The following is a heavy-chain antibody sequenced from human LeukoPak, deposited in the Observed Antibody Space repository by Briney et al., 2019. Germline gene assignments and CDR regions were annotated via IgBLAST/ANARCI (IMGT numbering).Heavy chain of an antibody. J-gene: IGHJ5*02. V-gene: IGHV4-39*01. Sequence: SETLSLTCTVSGGSISSSSYYWGWIRQPPGKGLGWVGSIYYSGSTYYNPSLKSRVTISVDTSKNQFSLKLSSVTAADAAVYYCARHLVVVVAATLALQNWFDPWGQGTLVTVSS. D-gene: IGHD2-15*01. CDR3: ARHLVVVVAATLALQNWFDP. CDR2: IYYSGST. CDR1: GGSISSSSYY.